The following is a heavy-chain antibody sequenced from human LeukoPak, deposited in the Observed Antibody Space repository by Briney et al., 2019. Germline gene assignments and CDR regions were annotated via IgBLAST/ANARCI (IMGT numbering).Heavy chain of an antibody. V-gene: IGHV3-64*01. CDR1: GFTFSSYA. CDR2: ISSNGGST. D-gene: IGHD5/OR15-5a*01. J-gene: IGHJ3*02. CDR3: ARSVSASAAFDI. Sequence: PGGSLRLSCAASGFTFSSYAMHWVRQAPGKGLEYVSAISSNGGSTYYANSVKGRFTISRDNSKNTLYLQMGSLRAEDMAVYYCARSVSASAAFDIWGQGTMVTVSS.